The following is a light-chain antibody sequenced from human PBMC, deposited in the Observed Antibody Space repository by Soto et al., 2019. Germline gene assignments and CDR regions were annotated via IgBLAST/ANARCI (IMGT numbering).Light chain of an antibody. J-gene: IGKJ2*01. CDR1: QVINNY. CDR3: QQYDKLPYT. Sequence: DIQITQSPSSLSSSVGDRVTITCRSSQVINNYLNWYQQKLGKAPKLLIYDASNLEIGVPSRFSGSASGTDFTLTIFSLQPEDIATYYCQQYDKLPYTFGQGTKVDIK. CDR2: DAS. V-gene: IGKV1-33*01.